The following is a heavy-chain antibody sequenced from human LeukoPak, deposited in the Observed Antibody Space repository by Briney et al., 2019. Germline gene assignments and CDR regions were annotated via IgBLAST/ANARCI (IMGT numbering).Heavy chain of an antibody. Sequence: SETLSLTCIVSGGSISSSNYYWGWIRQPPGKGLEWIGTISSSGITFYNPSLKSRVTISVDTSKNQFSLELSSVTAADTAVYYCSRTKADSSGYSYFDYWGQGTLVTVSS. J-gene: IGHJ4*02. CDR1: GGSISSSNYY. CDR3: SRTKADSSGYSYFDY. V-gene: IGHV4-39*01. CDR2: ISSSGIT. D-gene: IGHD3-22*01.